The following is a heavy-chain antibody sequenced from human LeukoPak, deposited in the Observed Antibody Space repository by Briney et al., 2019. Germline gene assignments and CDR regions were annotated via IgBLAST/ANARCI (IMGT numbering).Heavy chain of an antibody. CDR1: GFTFSSYS. CDR3: ARVPGYSSSWYISYYYYYYMGV. CDR2: ISSSSSYI. Sequence: PGGSLRLSCAASGFTFSSYSMNWVRQAPGKGLEWVSSISSSSSYIYYADPVKGRFTISRDNAKNSLYLQMNSLRAEDTAVYHCARVPGYSSSWYISYYYYYYMGVWGKGTTVTVSS. J-gene: IGHJ6*03. D-gene: IGHD6-13*01. V-gene: IGHV3-21*01.